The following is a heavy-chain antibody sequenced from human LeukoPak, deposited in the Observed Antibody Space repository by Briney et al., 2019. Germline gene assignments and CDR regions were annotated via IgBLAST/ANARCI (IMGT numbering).Heavy chain of an antibody. CDR1: GFTFSSYG. D-gene: IGHD3-10*01. CDR3: ARDQYYGSGTYYFDY. Sequence: GGSLRLSCAASGFTFSSYGMHWVRQAPGKGLEWVAVIWYDGSNKYYADSVKGRFTISRDNSKNTLYLQMNSLRAEDTAVYYCARDQYYGSGTYYFDYWGQGTLVTVSS. J-gene: IGHJ4*02. V-gene: IGHV3-33*01. CDR2: IWYDGSNK.